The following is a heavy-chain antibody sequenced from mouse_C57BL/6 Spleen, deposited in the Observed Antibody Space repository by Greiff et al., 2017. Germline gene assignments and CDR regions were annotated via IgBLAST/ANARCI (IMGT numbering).Heavy chain of an antibody. J-gene: IGHJ4*01. Sequence: LVESGAELVKPGASVKMSCKASGYTFTSYWITWVKQRPGQGLEWIGDIYPGSGSTNYNEKFKSKATLTVDTSSSTAYMQLSSLTSEDSAVYYCARGGDYWGQGTSVTVSS. V-gene: IGHV1-55*01. CDR3: ARGGDY. CDR1: GYTFTSYW. CDR2: IYPGSGST.